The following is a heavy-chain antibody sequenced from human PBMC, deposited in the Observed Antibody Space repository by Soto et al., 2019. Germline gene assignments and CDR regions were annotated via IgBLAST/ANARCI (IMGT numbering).Heavy chain of an antibody. CDR3: AKESGGYDSSTRYGLDV. Sequence: SETLSLTCSASGDSISSVGHYWTWIRQQPGKGLEWIGYIYYSGSTDYNPSLKSRVSISVDTSKNQFSLKLSSVTAADTAVYYCAKESGGYDSSTRYGLDVWGQGTTVTVSS. J-gene: IGHJ6*02. CDR1: GDSISSVGHY. V-gene: IGHV4-31*03. CDR2: IYYSGST. D-gene: IGHD6-25*01.